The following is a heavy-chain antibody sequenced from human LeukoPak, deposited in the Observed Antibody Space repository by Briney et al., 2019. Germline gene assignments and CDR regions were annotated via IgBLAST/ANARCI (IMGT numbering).Heavy chain of an antibody. Sequence: GRSLRLSCAASGFTFSSYAMHWVRQAPGKGLEWVAVISYDGSNKYYADSVKGRFTISRDNSKNTLYLQMNSLRAEDTAVYYCASAAGWLRTGGYYFDYWGQGTLVTVSS. V-gene: IGHV3-30-3*01. CDR1: GFTFSSYA. J-gene: IGHJ4*02. CDR2: ISYDGSNK. CDR3: ASAAGWLRTGGYYFDY. D-gene: IGHD1-14*01.